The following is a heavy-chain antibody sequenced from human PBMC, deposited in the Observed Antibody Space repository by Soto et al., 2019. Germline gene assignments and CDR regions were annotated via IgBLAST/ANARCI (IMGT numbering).Heavy chain of an antibody. V-gene: IGHV3-74*01. CDR2: ISGDGVTT. D-gene: IGHD3-9*01. Sequence: EVQLVESGGDLVQRGGSLRLSCAASGFPFSSYWMHWVRHTPGKGLDWVARISGDGVTTYYADSVTGRFTVSRDNAKNTLSLQISGLRAEDTAVYYCAREYYGLLTGYYIDYWCQGTLVSVSS. CDR3: AREYYGLLTGYYIDY. CDR1: GFPFSSYW. J-gene: IGHJ4*02.